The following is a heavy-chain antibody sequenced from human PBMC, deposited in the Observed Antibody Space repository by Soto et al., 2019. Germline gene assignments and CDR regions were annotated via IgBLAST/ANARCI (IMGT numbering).Heavy chain of an antibody. CDR1: GGTFSSYA. Sequence: QVQLVQSGAEVKKPGSSVKVSCKASGGTFSSYAISWVRQAPGQGLEWMGGIIPIFGTANYAQKIQGRVTITADESTSTAYMELSSLRSEDTAVYYCARDLPHCGGDCYLGAFDIWGQGTMVTVSS. CDR3: ARDLPHCGGDCYLGAFDI. CDR2: IIPIFGTA. D-gene: IGHD2-21*02. V-gene: IGHV1-69*12. J-gene: IGHJ3*02.